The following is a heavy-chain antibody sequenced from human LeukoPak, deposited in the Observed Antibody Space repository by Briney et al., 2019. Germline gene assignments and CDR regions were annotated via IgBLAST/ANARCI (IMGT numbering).Heavy chain of an antibody. Sequence: ASVKVSCKASGYTFTAQYMHWVRQAPGHGLEWMGWINPNNGDTKYAQSFLGRVTMTRDTSTTTAYMELSSLRSDDTAVYFCASYPRSIPTPPFDYWGQGTLVTVSS. CDR1: GYTFTAQY. V-gene: IGHV1-2*02. CDR3: ASYPRSIPTPPFDY. J-gene: IGHJ4*02. D-gene: IGHD2-21*01. CDR2: INPNNGDT.